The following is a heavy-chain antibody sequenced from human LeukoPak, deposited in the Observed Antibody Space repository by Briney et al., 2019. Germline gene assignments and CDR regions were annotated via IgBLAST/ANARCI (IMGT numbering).Heavy chain of an antibody. CDR3: TRGRNSAFDY. J-gene: IGHJ4*02. D-gene: IGHD1-14*01. CDR2: TYYGSKWSN. V-gene: IGHV6-1*01. Sequence: SQTLSLTCVISGDSVSSNGVAWNWARQSPSRGLEWLGRTYYGSKWSNDYALSVKSRITINPDTSKNQFSLQLNSVTPEDTAVYYCTRGRNSAFDYWGQGTLVTVSS. CDR1: GDSVSSNGVA.